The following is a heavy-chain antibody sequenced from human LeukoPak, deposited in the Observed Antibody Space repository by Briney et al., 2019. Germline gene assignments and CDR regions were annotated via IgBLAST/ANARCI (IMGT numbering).Heavy chain of an antibody. J-gene: IGHJ4*02. Sequence: GGSLRLSCAASGFTFSSYGMSWVRQAPGKGLEWVSAISGSGGSTYYADSVKGRFTISRDNSKNTLYLQMDSLRAEDTAVYYCAKGRRIAARPTFDYWGQGTLVTVSS. CDR1: GFTFSSYG. V-gene: IGHV3-23*01. D-gene: IGHD6-6*01. CDR2: ISGSGGST. CDR3: AKGRRIAARPTFDY.